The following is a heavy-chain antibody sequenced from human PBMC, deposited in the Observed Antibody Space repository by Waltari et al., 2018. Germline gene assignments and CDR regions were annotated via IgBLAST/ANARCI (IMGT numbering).Heavy chain of an antibody. J-gene: IGHJ4*02. CDR2: IYYSGST. D-gene: IGHD2-15*01. V-gene: IGHV4-30-4*08. CDR1: GGSIRSGDYY. CDR3: ARGGYCSGGSCYSSDY. Sequence: QVQLQESGPGLVKPSQTLSLTCTVSGGSIRSGDYYWSWIRQPPGKGLEWIGYIYYSGSTYYNPSLKSRVTISVDTSKNQFSLKLSSVTAADTAVYYCARGGYCSGGSCYSSDYWGQGTLVTVSS.